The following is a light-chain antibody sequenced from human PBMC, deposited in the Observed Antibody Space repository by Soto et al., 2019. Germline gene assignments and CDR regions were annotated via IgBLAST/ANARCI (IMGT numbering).Light chain of an antibody. CDR1: QSISRW. CDR2: DVS. CDR3: QQYNGYSVWT. J-gene: IGKJ1*01. V-gene: IGKV1-5*01. Sequence: DVHMTHSPSTLSTSVGDNVTITCRASQSISRWLAWYQQKPGKAPNLLIFDVSNLKSGVPSRFSGSGSETEFTLTISSLQPDDSATYYCQQYNGYSVWTFGQGTKVDIK.